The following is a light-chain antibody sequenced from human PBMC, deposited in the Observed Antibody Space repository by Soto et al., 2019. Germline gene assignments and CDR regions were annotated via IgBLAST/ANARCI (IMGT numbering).Light chain of an antibody. CDR1: QSLSNW. CDR3: QQYSTYAT. Sequence: IQRTDSPSTLSASVGDRVTLICRDSQSLSNWLAWYQQTPGKAPKLLIFAVSSLESGVPSSFSGSGSGTEFTLTISSLPPDDFATYYCQQYSTYATFGQGTNVDIK. J-gene: IGKJ1*01. CDR2: AVS. V-gene: IGKV1-5*02.